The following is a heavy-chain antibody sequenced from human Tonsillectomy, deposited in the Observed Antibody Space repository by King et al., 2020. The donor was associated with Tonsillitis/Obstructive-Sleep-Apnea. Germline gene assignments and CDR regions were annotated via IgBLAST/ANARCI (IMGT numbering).Heavy chain of an antibody. Sequence: VQLVESGGGVVRPGGSLRLSCAASGFTFDDYGMSWVRHAPGKGLEWVSAINWSGGSTGYADSVKGRFTISRDNAKNSLYLQMNSLRAEDTALYYCARLVYSGVAVAGTSDYWGQGILVTVSS. CDR3: ARLVYSGVAVAGTSDY. V-gene: IGHV3-20*04. CDR1: GFTFDDYG. D-gene: IGHD6-19*01. J-gene: IGHJ4*02. CDR2: INWSGGST.